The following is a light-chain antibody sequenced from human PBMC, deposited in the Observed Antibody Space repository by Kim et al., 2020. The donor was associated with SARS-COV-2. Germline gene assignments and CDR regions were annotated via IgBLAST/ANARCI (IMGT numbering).Light chain of an antibody. V-gene: IGLV2-14*01. CDR1: SSDVGAYNY. J-gene: IGLJ3*02. CDR3: NSYTKSATLG. CDR2: EVS. Sequence: QSALTQPASVSGSPGQSITISCTGTSSDVGAYNYVSWYQHHPGKAPKLMIYEVSNRPSGVSNRFSGSKSGNTASLTISGLQAEDEADYYCNSYTKSATLGFGGGTKVTVL.